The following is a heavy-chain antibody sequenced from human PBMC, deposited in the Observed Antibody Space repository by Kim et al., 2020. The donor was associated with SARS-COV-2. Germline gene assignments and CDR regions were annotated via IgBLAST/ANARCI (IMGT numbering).Heavy chain of an antibody. Sequence: YNPSLKRRVTISVDTSKNQFSLKLSSVAAADSAVYYWARVRLGICYGMDVWGQGTTVTVSS. D-gene: IGHD7-27*01. V-gene: IGHV4-59*01. CDR3: ARVRLGICYGMDV. J-gene: IGHJ6*02.